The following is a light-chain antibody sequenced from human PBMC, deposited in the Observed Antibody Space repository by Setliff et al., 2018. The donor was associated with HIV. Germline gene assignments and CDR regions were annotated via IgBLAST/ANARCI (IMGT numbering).Light chain of an antibody. CDR3: SSYSTSNTLVL. J-gene: IGLJ2*01. CDR1: NSDVGAYDL. CDR2: EVT. Sequence: VLTQPASVSGSPGQSITTACSGTNSDVGAYDLVSWYQQHPGNAPKLMLYEVTKRPSGVPDRFSGSKSGNTASLFISGLQAEDEATYYCSSYSTSNTLVLFGGGTKVTVL. V-gene: IGLV2-14*01.